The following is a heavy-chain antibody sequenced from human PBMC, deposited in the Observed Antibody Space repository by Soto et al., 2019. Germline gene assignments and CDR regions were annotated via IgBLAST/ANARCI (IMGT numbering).Heavy chain of an antibody. V-gene: IGHV3-33*01. J-gene: IGHJ3*02. CDR2: IWYDGSNK. CDR3: CSGFSQGAFDI. Sequence: LRLSCAASGFTFSSYGMHWVRQALGKGLEWVAVIWYDGSNKYYADSVKGRFTISRDNSKNTLYLQMNSLRAEDTAVYYCCSGFSQGAFDIWGQGTMVTVSS. D-gene: IGHD2-15*01. CDR1: GFTFSSYG.